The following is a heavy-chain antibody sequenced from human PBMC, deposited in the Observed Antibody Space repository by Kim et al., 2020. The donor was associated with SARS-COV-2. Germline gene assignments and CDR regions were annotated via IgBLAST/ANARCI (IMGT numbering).Heavy chain of an antibody. V-gene: IGHV3-15*01. Sequence: PVKGRFTISREDEKTTLYLQMNTLKTEDTAVYYCTTDWVGATGLSPAFDIWGQGTMVTVSS. CDR3: TTDWVGATGLSPAFDI. J-gene: IGHJ3*02. D-gene: IGHD1-26*01.